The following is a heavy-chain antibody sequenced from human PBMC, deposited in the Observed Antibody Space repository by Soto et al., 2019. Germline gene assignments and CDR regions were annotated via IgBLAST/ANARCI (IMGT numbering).Heavy chain of an antibody. CDR1: GGTFSSYA. D-gene: IGHD6-13*01. Sequence: ASLKGSCKSSGGTFSSYAISWVRQAPVQGLEWMGGIIPIFGTANYAQKFQGRVTITADESTSTAYMELSSLRSEDTAVYYCARGVAAAGTGYYYYGMDVWGQGNTVTVSS. CDR2: IIPIFGTA. CDR3: ARGVAAAGTGYYYYGMDV. J-gene: IGHJ6*02. V-gene: IGHV1-69*13.